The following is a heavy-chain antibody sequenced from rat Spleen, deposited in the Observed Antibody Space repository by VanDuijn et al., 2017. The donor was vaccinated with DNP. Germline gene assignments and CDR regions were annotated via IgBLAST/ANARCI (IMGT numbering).Heavy chain of an antibody. CDR3: ARWRDWFFDF. D-gene: IGHD1-11*01. CDR2: ISYSGYT. J-gene: IGHJ1*01. V-gene: IGHV3-1*01. CDR1: DFSITSDY. Sequence: EVQLQESGPGLVRPSQSLSLPCSVTDFSITSDYWAWIRKFPRNKMEWMGYISYSGYTIYNPSLKSRISITRDTSKNQFFLHLNSINTEDTATYYCARWRDWFFDFWGPGTVVTVSS.